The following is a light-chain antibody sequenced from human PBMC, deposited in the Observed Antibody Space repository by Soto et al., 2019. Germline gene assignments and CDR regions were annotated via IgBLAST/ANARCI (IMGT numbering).Light chain of an antibody. CDR2: APS. Sequence: TQSPSSLSASVGDRVTITCPTSQSISAYLNWYRQKPGQAPELLLYAPSNLHSGVPSRFSGSGSVTEFTLTINSLQAEDLATYYCQQSHSSEYSFGQGTRLEIK. CDR3: QQSHSSEYS. V-gene: IGKV1-39*01. CDR1: QSISAY. J-gene: IGKJ2*01.